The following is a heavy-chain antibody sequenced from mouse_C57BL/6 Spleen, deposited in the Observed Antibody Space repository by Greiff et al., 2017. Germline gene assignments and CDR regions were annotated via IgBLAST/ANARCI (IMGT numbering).Heavy chain of an antibody. CDR2: IDPSDSYT. Sequence: VQLQQPGAELVMPGASVKLSCKASGYTFTSYWMHWVKQRPGQGLEWIGEIDPSDSYTNYNQKFKGKSTLTVDKSSSTAYMQLSSLTSEDSAVYYCARGDYGSSPYAMDYWGQGTSVTVSS. V-gene: IGHV1-69*01. CDR3: ARGDYGSSPYAMDY. CDR1: GYTFTSYW. J-gene: IGHJ4*01. D-gene: IGHD1-1*01.